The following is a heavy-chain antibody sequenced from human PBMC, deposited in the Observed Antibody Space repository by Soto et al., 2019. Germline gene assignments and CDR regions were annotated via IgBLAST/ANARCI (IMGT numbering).Heavy chain of an antibody. CDR1: GCSFTSYW. J-gene: IGHJ6*02. Sequence: GESLKISCKGSGCSFTSYWIGWVRQMPGKGLEWMGIIYPGDSDTRYSPSFQGQVTISADKSISTAYLQWSSLKASDTAMYYCARLRDFWSGYSEPYYYYGMDVWGQGTTVTVSS. D-gene: IGHD3-3*01. CDR3: ARLRDFWSGYSEPYYYYGMDV. CDR2: IYPGDSDT. V-gene: IGHV5-51*01.